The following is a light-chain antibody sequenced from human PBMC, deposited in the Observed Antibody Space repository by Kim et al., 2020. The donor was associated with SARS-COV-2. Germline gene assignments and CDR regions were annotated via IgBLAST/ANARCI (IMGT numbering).Light chain of an antibody. V-gene: IGLV3-9*01. CDR3: QVWDNSVI. CDR1: NIGTKH. Sequence: SVALGQTASISCGGDNIGTKHVQWYQQKAGQAPMLVIYRDNNRPSGIPERFSGSNSGITATLTISVAQVGDEAEYYCQVWDNSVIFGGGTQLTVL. CDR2: RDN. J-gene: IGLJ2*01.